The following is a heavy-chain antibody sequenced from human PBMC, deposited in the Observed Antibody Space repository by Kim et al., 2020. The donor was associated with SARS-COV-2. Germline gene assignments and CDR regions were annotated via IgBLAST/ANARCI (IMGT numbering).Heavy chain of an antibody. D-gene: IGHD1-26*01. CDR2: ISYDGSNK. V-gene: IGHV3-30*18. Sequence: GGSLRLSCAASGFTFSSYGMHWVRQAPGKGLEWVAVISYDGSNKYYADSVKGRFTISRDNSKNTLYLQMNSLRAEDTAVYYCAKDQGGEEWELQDRGDAFDIWGQGTMVTVSS. CDR3: AKDQGGEEWELQDRGDAFDI. CDR1: GFTFSSYG. J-gene: IGHJ3*02.